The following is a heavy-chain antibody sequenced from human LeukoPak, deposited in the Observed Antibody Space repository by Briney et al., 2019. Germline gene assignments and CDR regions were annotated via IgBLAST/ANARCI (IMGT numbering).Heavy chain of an antibody. CDR3: ARYDDSIAARPFDY. CDR2: ISGRGDTT. CDR1: GFTFSIYV. V-gene: IGHV3-23*01. Sequence: PGGSLRLSCAASGFTFSIYVMSWVRQAPGKGLEWVSGISGRGDTTYYTDSVKGRFTISRDNSKNTLYLQMNSLRAEDTAVYYCARYDDSIAARPFDYWGQGTLVTVSS. J-gene: IGHJ4*02. D-gene: IGHD6-6*01.